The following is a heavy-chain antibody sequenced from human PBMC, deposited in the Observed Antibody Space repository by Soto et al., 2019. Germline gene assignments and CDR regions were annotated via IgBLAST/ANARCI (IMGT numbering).Heavy chain of an antibody. V-gene: IGHV1-18*01. CDR1: GYTFTSYG. CDR3: ARAISGNKYYYGSGSYPDV. Sequence: ASVKVSCKASGYTFTSYGISWVRQAPGQGLEWMGWISAYNGNTNYAQKLQGRVTMTTDTSTSTAYMELRSLRSDDTAVYYCARAISGNKYYYGSGSYPDVWGKGTTVTVSS. CDR2: ISAYNGNT. D-gene: IGHD3-10*01. J-gene: IGHJ6*04.